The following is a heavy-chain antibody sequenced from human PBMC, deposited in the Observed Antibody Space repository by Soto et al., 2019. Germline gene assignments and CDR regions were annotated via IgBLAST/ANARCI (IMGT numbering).Heavy chain of an antibody. CDR3: VSGWFLDY. V-gene: IGHV4-59*01. CDR1: GDSISSFY. J-gene: IGHJ4*02. D-gene: IGHD6-19*01. CDR2: MFYSGST. Sequence: PSETLSLTCTVSGDSISSFYCYWIRQPPGKGLEWVGYMFYSGSTNYNPSLKSRVTMSVDTSKKQFSLRLKSVTAADTAVYYCVSGWFLDYWGQGILVTVSS.